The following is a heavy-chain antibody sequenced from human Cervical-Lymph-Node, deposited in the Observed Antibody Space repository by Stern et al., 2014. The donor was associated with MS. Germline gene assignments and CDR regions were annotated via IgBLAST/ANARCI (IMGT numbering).Heavy chain of an antibody. J-gene: IGHJ4*02. D-gene: IGHD2-8*01. Sequence: EQLVESGGGLVQPGASLSLSCEASGFAFSSYWMHWVRQAPGKGLAWVSRISSDRSSTSYADSVKGRFTMSRDNSKNTLYLQMSILGAEDTAVYYCARGASTYGVDWGQGTLVTVSS. CDR2: ISSDRSST. CDR3: ARGASTYGVD. V-gene: IGHV3-74*02. CDR1: GFAFSSYW.